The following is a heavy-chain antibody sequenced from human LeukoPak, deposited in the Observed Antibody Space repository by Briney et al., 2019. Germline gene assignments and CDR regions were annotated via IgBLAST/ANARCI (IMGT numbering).Heavy chain of an antibody. J-gene: IGHJ4*02. CDR1: GFTFSSYW. CDR3: ARGDYSSNTL. CDR2: IKTDGSDT. V-gene: IGHV3-74*01. Sequence: AGGSLRLSCAASGFTFSSYWMHWVRQSPGKGLVWVSRIKTDGSDTYYADSVRGRFTISRDNAKNTLYLQMDSLRAEDTAVYFCARGDYSSNTLWGQGTLVTVSS. D-gene: IGHD4-11*01.